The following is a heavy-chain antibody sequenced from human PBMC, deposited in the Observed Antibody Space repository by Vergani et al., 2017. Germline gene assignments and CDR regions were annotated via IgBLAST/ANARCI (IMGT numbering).Heavy chain of an antibody. J-gene: IGHJ2*01. CDR2: IIPIFGTA. CDR3: AGDCSGGSCPPYWYFDL. D-gene: IGHD2-15*01. CDR1: GGTFSSYA. Sequence: QVQLVQSGAEVKKPGSSVKVSCKASGGTFSSYAISWVRQAPGQGLEWMGGIIPIFGTANYAQKFQGRVTITADESTSTAYMGLSSLRSEDTAVYYCAGDCSGGSCPPYWYFDLWGRGTLVTVSS. V-gene: IGHV1-69*01.